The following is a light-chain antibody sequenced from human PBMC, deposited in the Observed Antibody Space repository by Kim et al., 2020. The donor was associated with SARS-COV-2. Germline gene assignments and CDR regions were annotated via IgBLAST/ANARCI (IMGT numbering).Light chain of an antibody. CDR1: VLGANY. J-gene: IGLJ2*01. CDR3: QAWASGTAVV. V-gene: IGLV3-1*01. CDR2: QDI. Sequence: VSPGQTASSACSRDVLGANYVFWYKQKPGQSPVLVIYQDIKRPSGIPERFSAANFGNTATLTISGTQDTDEADYYCQAWASGTAVVFGEGTQLTVL.